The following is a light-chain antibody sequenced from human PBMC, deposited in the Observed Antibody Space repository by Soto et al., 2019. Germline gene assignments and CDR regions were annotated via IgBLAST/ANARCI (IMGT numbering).Light chain of an antibody. CDR2: DVS. CDR3: CSYAGSYTYV. J-gene: IGLJ1*01. CDR1: SSDIGGYNY. V-gene: IGLV2-11*01. Sequence: QSALTQPRSVSGSPGQSVTISCTGTSSDIGGYNYVSWYQQRPDKAPKLMIYDVSKRPSGVPDRFSGSKSGNTASLTISGLQDEDEAEYSCCSYAGSYTYVFGSGTKV.